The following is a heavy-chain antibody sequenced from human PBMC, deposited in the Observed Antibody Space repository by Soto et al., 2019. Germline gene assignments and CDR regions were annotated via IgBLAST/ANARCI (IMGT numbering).Heavy chain of an antibody. CDR1: GGAFSSYP. CDR3: GRDRYAYGSGSTIDN. J-gene: IGHJ4*02. V-gene: IGHV1-69*04. CDR2: IVPVLGVP. D-gene: IGHD3-10*01. Sequence: QVQLVQSGAEVMKPGSSVKVSCMPSGGAFSSYPLSWVRQAPGQGLEWMGRIVPVLGVPNYAQRFQGRVTMTAHKDTNTAYLELSSLRFEDTAVYYCGRDRYAYGSGSTIDNWGQGTLDTVSS.